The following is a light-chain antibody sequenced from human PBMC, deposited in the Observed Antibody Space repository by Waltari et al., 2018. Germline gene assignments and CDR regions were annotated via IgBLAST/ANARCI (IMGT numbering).Light chain of an antibody. V-gene: IGLV1-47*01. CDR1: SSNIGSNY. CDR2: MNK. CDR3: AAWDDSLSGVV. Sequence: QSVLTQQPPASGTHGQRVTITCSGSSSNIGSNYVYWYQQLPGTSPKLLIYMNKQRPSGVPDRFSGSKSGTSASLAISGLRSEDEADYYCAAWDDSLSGVVFGGGTKLTVL. J-gene: IGLJ2*01.